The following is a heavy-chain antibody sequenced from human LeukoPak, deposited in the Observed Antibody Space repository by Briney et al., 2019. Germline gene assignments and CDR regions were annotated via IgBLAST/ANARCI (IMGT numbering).Heavy chain of an antibody. V-gene: IGHV4-39*01. CDR3: AGRYFDGVDY. Sequence: SETLSLTCTVSGGSISSYYWGWVRQPPGKGLEWIGSIYYSGSTYYNPSLKSRVTISVDTSKNQFSLKLSSVTAADTAVYYCAGRYFDGVDYWGQGTLVTVSS. J-gene: IGHJ4*02. CDR1: GGSISSYY. CDR2: IYYSGST. D-gene: IGHD3-9*01.